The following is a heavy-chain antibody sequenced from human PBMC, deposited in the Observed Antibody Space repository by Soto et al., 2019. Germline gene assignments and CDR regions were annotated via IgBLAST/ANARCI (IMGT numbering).Heavy chain of an antibody. CDR2: IYWDDDK. Sequence: SGPTLVNPTQTLTLTCTLSGVSLSTSGEGVGWIRQPPGKALEWLALIYWDDDKRFSPSLKSRLAITRDISKNQVVMTMTDMAPEDTAIYYCAHRQRTVVVGAPFDLWGQGSQVTVS. CDR1: GVSLSTSGEG. J-gene: IGHJ4*02. D-gene: IGHD2-15*01. V-gene: IGHV2-5*02. CDR3: AHRQRTVVVGAPFDL.